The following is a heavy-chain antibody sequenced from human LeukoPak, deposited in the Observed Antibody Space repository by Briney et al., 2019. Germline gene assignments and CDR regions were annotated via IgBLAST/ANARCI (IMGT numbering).Heavy chain of an antibody. Sequence: GGPLRLSCAASGFTFSSYAMSWVRQAPGKGLEWVSAISGSGGSTYYADSVKGRFTISRDNSKNTLYLQMNSLRAEDTAVYYCAKERYYYDSSGYLDPWGQGTLVTVSS. CDR3: AKERYYYDSSGYLDP. CDR2: ISGSGGST. D-gene: IGHD3-22*01. CDR1: GFTFSSYA. J-gene: IGHJ4*02. V-gene: IGHV3-23*01.